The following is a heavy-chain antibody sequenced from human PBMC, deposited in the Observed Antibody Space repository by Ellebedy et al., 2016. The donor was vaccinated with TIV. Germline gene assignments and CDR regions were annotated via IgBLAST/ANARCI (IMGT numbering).Heavy chain of an antibody. V-gene: IGHV3-74*01. Sequence: GGSLRLSXAASGFIFSNYYMHWVRQSPGRGLVWVSHINGDGSRSANADSVKGRFTISRDNAKNTLYLQMNSLRAEDTAVYYCAKGVSGSYLIDYWGQGILVTVSS. CDR1: GFIFSNYY. CDR2: INGDGSRS. J-gene: IGHJ4*02. CDR3: AKGVSGSYLIDY. D-gene: IGHD1-26*01.